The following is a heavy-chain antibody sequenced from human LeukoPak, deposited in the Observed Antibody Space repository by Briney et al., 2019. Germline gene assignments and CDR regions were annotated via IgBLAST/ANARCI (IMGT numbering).Heavy chain of an antibody. Sequence: GASVKVSCKASGYTFTSYGISWVRQAPGQGLEWMGGIIPIFGTANYAQKFQGRVTITADKSTSTAYMELSSLRSEDTAVYYCASGTTVNWFDPWGQGTLVTVSS. D-gene: IGHD1-1*01. CDR1: GYTFTSYG. V-gene: IGHV1-69*06. J-gene: IGHJ5*02. CDR2: IIPIFGTA. CDR3: ASGTTVNWFDP.